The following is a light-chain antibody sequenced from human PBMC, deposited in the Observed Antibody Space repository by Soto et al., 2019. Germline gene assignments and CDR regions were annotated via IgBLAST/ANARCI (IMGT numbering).Light chain of an antibody. CDR2: KAS. CDR1: QSIDSW. CDR3: QQYHIWPSWT. Sequence: DIQMTQCPSTMSASVGYRVTITGRASQSIDSWLAWYQQKPGKAPKFLMYKASNLESGVPSRFSGSGSGTDFTLTISSLQSEDFAVYFCQQYHIWPSWTFGQGTKVDIK. J-gene: IGKJ1*01. V-gene: IGKV1-5*03.